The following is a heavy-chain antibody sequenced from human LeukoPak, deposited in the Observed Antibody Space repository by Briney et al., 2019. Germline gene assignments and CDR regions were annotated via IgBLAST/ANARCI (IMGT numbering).Heavy chain of an antibody. CDR1: GFTFSNAW. CDR3: ARVRARSYCSSTSCYGY. J-gene: IGHJ4*02. D-gene: IGHD2-2*01. CDR2: IKQDGSEK. V-gene: IGHV3-7*01. Sequence: PGGSLRLSCAASGFTFSNAWMSWVRQAPGKGLEWVANIKQDGSEKYYVDSVKGRFTISRDNAKNSLYLQMNSLRVEDTAVYYCARVRARSYCSSTSCYGYWGQGTLVTVSS.